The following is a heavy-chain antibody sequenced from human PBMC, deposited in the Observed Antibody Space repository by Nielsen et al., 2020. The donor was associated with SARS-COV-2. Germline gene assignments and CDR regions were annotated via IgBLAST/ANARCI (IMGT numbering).Heavy chain of an antibody. Sequence: VRQAPGKGLEWVAVISYDGSNKYYADSVKGRFTISRDNSKNTLYLQMNSLRAEDTAVYYCAKEGIVVVPAAILSYYYYYYYMDVWGKGTTVTASS. V-gene: IGHV3-30*18. D-gene: IGHD2-2*01. J-gene: IGHJ6*03. CDR3: AKEGIVVVPAAILSYYYYYYYMDV. CDR2: ISYDGSNK.